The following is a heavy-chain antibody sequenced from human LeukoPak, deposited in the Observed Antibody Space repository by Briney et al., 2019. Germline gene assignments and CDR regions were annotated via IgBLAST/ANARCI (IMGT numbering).Heavy chain of an antibody. CDR3: ARRDSVTDAFDI. V-gene: IGHV4-30-2*01. D-gene: IGHD3-10*01. Sequence: SETLSLTCAVSGGSISSGGYSWSWIRQPPGKGLEWIGYIYHSGSTYYNPSLKSRVTISVDRSKNQFSLKLSSVTAADTAVYYCARRDSVTDAFDIWGQGTTVTVSS. CDR2: IYHSGST. J-gene: IGHJ3*02. CDR1: GGSISSGGYS.